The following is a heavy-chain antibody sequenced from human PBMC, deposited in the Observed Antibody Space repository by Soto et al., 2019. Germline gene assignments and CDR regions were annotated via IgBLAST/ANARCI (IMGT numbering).Heavy chain of an antibody. Sequence: GGSLRLSCAASGFTFSSYWMSWVRQAPGKGLEWVANIKQDGSEKNYVDSVKGRFTISRDNAKNSLYLQMNSLRADDTAVHYCASARHIGPWGQGTLVTVSS. V-gene: IGHV3-7*01. CDR3: ASARHIGP. CDR1: GFTFSSYW. D-gene: IGHD2-21*01. CDR2: IKQDGSEK. J-gene: IGHJ5*02.